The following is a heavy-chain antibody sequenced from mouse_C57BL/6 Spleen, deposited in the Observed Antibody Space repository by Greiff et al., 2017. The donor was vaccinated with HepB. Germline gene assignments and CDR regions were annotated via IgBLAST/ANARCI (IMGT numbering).Heavy chain of an antibody. Sequence: EVHLVESGEGLVKPGGSLKLSCAASGFTFSSYAMSWVRQTPEKRLEWVAYISSGGDYIYYADTVKGRFTISRDTARNTLYLQMSSLKSEDTAMYYCTRGGYDQLYYFDYWGQGTTLTVSS. V-gene: IGHV5-9-1*02. D-gene: IGHD2-2*01. J-gene: IGHJ2*01. CDR3: TRGGYDQLYYFDY. CDR1: GFTFSSYA. CDR2: ISSGGDYI.